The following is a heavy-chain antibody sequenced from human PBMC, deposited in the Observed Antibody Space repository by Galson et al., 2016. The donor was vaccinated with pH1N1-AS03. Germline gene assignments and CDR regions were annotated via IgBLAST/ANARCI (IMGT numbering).Heavy chain of an antibody. Sequence: SLRLSCAASGFTFSSSWMSWVRQAPGKGLEWVANIRQDGSDKYYVDSVRGRFTISRDNAKNSLYLQMNSLRAEDTAMYYCARFTMGAFDYWGQGTLVTVSS. D-gene: IGHD3-3*01. V-gene: IGHV3-7*03. CDR2: IRQDGSDK. J-gene: IGHJ4*02. CDR1: GFTFSSSW. CDR3: ARFTMGAFDY.